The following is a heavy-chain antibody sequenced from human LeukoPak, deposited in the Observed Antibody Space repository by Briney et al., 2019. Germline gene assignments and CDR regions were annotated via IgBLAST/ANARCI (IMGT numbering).Heavy chain of an antibody. J-gene: IGHJ4*02. D-gene: IGHD1-26*01. CDR2: IKSKTDGGTT. CDR1: GGSFDSKY. CDR3: TTSGSYYRYIFDY. V-gene: IGHV3-15*01. Sequence: ETLSLTCSVSGGSFDSKYWSWIRQPPGKGLEWVGRIKSKTDGGTTDYAAPVKGRFTISRDDSKNTLYLQMNSLKTEDTAVYYCTTSGSYYRYIFDYWGQGTLVTVSS.